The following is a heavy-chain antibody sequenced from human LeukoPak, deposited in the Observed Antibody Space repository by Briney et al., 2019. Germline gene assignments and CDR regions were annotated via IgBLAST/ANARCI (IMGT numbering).Heavy chain of an antibody. D-gene: IGHD2-15*01. J-gene: IGHJ4*02. Sequence: GRSLRLSCAASGFTFSSYGMHWVRQAPGKGLEWVAVISYDGSNKYYADSVKGRFTISRDNSKNTLYLQMNSLRAEDTAVYYCAKDRRRYCSGGSCYVDYFDYWGQGTLVIVSS. V-gene: IGHV3-30*18. CDR2: ISYDGSNK. CDR1: GFTFSSYG. CDR3: AKDRRRYCSGGSCYVDYFDY.